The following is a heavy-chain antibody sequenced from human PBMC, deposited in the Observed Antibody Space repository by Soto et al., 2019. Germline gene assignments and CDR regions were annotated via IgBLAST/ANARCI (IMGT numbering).Heavy chain of an antibody. CDR3: ARPNGETIHYYHGMDV. V-gene: IGHV3-11*01. D-gene: IGHD3-10*01. CDR2: ISRDGDSM. Sequence: QVPLVESGGGLVKPGGSLRLSCAASGFTFSDHYMAWIRQAPGKGLEYVSYISRDGDSMYYDDSVKGRFTIFRDNAKTSLSLKMNSLRVDDPAVYYCARPNGETIHYYHGMDVSGQGTTVTVSS. CDR1: GFTFSDHY. J-gene: IGHJ6*02.